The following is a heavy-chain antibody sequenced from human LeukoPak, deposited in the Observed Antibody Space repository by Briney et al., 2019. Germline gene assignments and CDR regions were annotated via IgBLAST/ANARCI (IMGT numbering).Heavy chain of an antibody. CDR3: ARVSSCSGGSCRLEYFQH. CDR1: GYSISSGYY. J-gene: IGHJ1*01. D-gene: IGHD2-15*01. CDR2: IYHSGST. V-gene: IGHV4-38-2*01. Sequence: SETLSLTCAVSGYSISSGYYWGWIRQPPGKGLEWIGSIYHSGSTYYNPSLKSRVTISVDTSKNQFSLKLSSVTAADTAVYYCARVSSCSGGSCRLEYFQHWGQGTLVTVSS.